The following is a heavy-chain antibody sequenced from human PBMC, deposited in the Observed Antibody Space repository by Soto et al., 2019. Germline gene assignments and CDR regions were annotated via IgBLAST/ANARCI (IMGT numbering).Heavy chain of an antibody. CDR3: TTSSRAAQEFWGYYYYGMDV. V-gene: IGHV3-15*01. Sequence: PGGSLRLSCAASGFTFNNAWMSWVRQAPGKGLEWVGRIKSKTEGGTTEYAAPVKGRFTISRDDSKNTLYLQMNSLKTEDTALYYCTTSSRAAQEFWGYYYYGMDVWGQGTTVTVSS. J-gene: IGHJ6*02. CDR2: IKSKTEGGTT. CDR1: GFTFNNAW. D-gene: IGHD7-27*01.